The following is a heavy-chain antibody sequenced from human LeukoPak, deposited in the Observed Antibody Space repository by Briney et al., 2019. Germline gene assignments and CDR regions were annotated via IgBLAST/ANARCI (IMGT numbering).Heavy chain of an antibody. CDR3: ASASSGWYASYDY. V-gene: IGHV3-23*01. CDR1: GFTFSSYA. D-gene: IGHD6-19*01. Sequence: GGSLRLSCAASGFTFSSYAMSWVRQAPGRGLEWVSAISGSGGSTYYADSVKGRFTISRDNSKNTLYLQMNSLRAEDTAVYYCASASSGWYASYDYWGQGTLVTVSS. J-gene: IGHJ4*02. CDR2: ISGSGGST.